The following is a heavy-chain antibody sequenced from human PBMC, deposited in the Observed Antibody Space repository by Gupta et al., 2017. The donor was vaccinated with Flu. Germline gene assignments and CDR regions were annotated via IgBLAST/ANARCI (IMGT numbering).Heavy chain of an antibody. CDR1: GFPFSSYA. J-gene: IGHJ4*02. Sequence: EVQLLESWGGLVQPGGSLRLSCAAFGFPFSSYALGWVRQAPGKGLEWVSAISGSGGSTSYADAVRGRFTIFRDNSKNTLYLQMSSLRVEDTAVYYCAKDKFSNGYYPFDYWGQGSRVTVSS. D-gene: IGHD3-22*01. CDR2: ISGSGGST. CDR3: AKDKFSNGYYPFDY. V-gene: IGHV3-23*01.